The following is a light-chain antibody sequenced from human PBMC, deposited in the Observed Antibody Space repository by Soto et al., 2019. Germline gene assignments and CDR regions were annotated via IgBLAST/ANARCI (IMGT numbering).Light chain of an antibody. CDR2: AAS. CDR1: QSIGIF. CDR3: QQSYNIVT. Sequence: TQSPATLSASVGDKVTITCRASQSIGIFLNWYQQKPGKAPQLLIYAASSLQSGVPSRFSASGSGTDFTLTISSLQPEDFATYYCQQSYNIVTFGGGTKVEI. V-gene: IGKV1-39*01. J-gene: IGKJ4*01.